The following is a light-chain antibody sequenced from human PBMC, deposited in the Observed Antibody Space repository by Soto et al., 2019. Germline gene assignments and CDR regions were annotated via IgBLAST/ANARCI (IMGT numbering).Light chain of an antibody. J-gene: IGLJ2*01. CDR1: SSDVGGYNY. V-gene: IGLV2-8*02. Sequence: QSALTQPPSASRSPGQSVTISCTGTSSDVGGYNYVSWYQQHPGKAPKLMISEVSKRPSGVPDRFSGSKSGNTASLTVSGLQAEDEADYYCSSFAGNNNLVFGGGTKLIVL. CDR3: SSFAGNNNLV. CDR2: EVS.